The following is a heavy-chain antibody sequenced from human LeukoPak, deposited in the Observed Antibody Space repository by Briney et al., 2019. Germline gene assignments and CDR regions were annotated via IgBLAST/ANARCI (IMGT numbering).Heavy chain of an antibody. V-gene: IGHV1-46*01. CDR2: ISPSGGST. J-gene: IGHJ5*02. CDR3: ARDNSVRDEAWWFNP. CDR1: GYTFTSNY. Sequence: EASVKVSCKAFGYTFTSNYMHRVRQAPGQGPEWMGVISPSGGSTTYAQKFQGRVTLTRDMSTSTDYLELSSLRSEDTAVYYCARDNSVRDEAWWFNPWGQGTLVTVSS. D-gene: IGHD5-24*01.